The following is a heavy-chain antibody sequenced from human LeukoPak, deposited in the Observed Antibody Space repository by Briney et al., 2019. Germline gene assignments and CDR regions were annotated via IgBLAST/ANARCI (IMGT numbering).Heavy chain of an antibody. CDR2: IYYTGST. V-gene: IGHV4-59*01. J-gene: IGHJ5*02. CDR1: GGSISTNY. CDR3: ARLVREYDWFDP. Sequence: SETLSLTCTVSGGSISTNYWSRIRQPPGKGLEWIGYIYYTGSTNYNPSLKSRVTISVDTSKNQFSLRLTFVTAADTAVYYCARLVREYDWFDPWGQGTLVTVSP. D-gene: IGHD3-10*01.